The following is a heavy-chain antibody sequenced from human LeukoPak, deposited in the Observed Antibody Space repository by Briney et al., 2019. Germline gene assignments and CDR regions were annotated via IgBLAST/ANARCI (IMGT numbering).Heavy chain of an antibody. CDR3: AREVLPVYYYGSGSYLDY. CDR1: GGSFSSGSYY. J-gene: IGHJ4*02. CDR2: IYTSGST. Sequence: PSEALSLTCTVSGGSFSSGSYYWSWIRQPAGKGLEWIGRIYTSGSTNYNPSLKSRVTISVDTSKNQFSLKLSSVTAADTAVYYCAREVLPVYYYGSGSYLDYWGQGTLVTVSS. V-gene: IGHV4-61*02. D-gene: IGHD3-10*01.